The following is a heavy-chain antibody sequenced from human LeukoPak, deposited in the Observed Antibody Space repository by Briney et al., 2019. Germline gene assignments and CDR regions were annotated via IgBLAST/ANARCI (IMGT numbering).Heavy chain of an antibody. J-gene: IGHJ4*02. CDR3: ARVSKTKSPIIWFVEKERKLGPFDY. D-gene: IGHD3-10*01. Sequence: PGGSLRLSCAASVFTFSNYAMNWVRQAPGKGLEWVSVISGNGGSTYYADSVKDRFTISRDNSKNTLYLQMNSLRAEDTAVYYCARVSKTKSPIIWFVEKERKLGPFDYWGQGTLVTVSS. V-gene: IGHV3-23*01. CDR2: ISGNGGST. CDR1: VFTFSNYA.